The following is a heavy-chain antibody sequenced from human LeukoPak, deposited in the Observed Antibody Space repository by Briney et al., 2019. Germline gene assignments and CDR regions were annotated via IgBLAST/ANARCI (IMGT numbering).Heavy chain of an antibody. V-gene: IGHV3-30*04. J-gene: IGHJ4*02. CDR2: ISHDGSNN. CDR3: AKDRPDFWSGYYSSPQAIFDY. D-gene: IGHD3-3*01. CDR1: GFTFSSYA. Sequence: QAGGSLRLSCAASGFTFSSYAMHWVRQAPGKGLEWVVVISHDGSNNNYADSVKGRFTISRDNSKNTLYLQMNSLRAEDTAVYYCAKDRPDFWSGYYSSPQAIFDYWGQGTLVTVSS.